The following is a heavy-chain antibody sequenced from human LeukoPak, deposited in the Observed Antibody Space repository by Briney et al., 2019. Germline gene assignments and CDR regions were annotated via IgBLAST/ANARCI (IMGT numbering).Heavy chain of an antibody. D-gene: IGHD3-10*01. Sequence: PGRSLRLSCVASGFTFSNYGMHWVRQAPGKGLEWVAFMSYDGSDKYYADSVRGRFTISRDNSKNTLYLQMNSLRAEDTAVYYCAKTGHGLGDLEWYSDYWGQGTLVTVSS. CDR3: AKTGHGLGDLEWYSDY. J-gene: IGHJ4*02. CDR2: MSYDGSDK. V-gene: IGHV3-30*18. CDR1: GFTFSNYG.